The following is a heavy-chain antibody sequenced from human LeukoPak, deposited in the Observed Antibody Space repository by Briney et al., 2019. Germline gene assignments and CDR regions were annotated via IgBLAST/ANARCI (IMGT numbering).Heavy chain of an antibody. V-gene: IGHV5-51*01. CDR1: GYSFSTYW. J-gene: IGHJ4*02. D-gene: IGHD6-19*01. Sequence: GESLQISCKGSGYSFSTYWIGWVRQLPGKGLEWMGIIYPSDSDTRYSPSFRGQVTISADKSISTAYLQWSSLKASDTAIYYCARQAAVAGPGIDYWGQGTLVTVSS. CDR2: IYPSDSDT. CDR3: ARQAAVAGPGIDY.